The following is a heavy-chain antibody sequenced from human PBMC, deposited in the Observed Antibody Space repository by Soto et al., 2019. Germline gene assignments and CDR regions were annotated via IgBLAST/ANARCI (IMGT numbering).Heavy chain of an antibody. V-gene: IGHV1-69*01. D-gene: IGHD1-26*01. CDR2: IIPFFGTS. CDR1: GGTFSSYP. CDR3: ARVGHITNYGMAV. J-gene: IGHJ6*02. Sequence: QVQLVQSGAEVKKPGSSLKFSCEASGGTFSSYPINWLRQAPGQGLEWMGGIIPFFGTSNYAQKFQGRVTITADDSTSTAYMELRSLRSEDTAVYYCARVGHITNYGMAVWGQGTTVTVSS.